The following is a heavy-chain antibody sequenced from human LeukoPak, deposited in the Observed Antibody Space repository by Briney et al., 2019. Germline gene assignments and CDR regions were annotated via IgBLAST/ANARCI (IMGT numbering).Heavy chain of an antibody. CDR3: AKDVRLGYCSGGSCYRSSWFDP. J-gene: IGHJ5*02. CDR2: ISGSGGST. V-gene: IGHV3-23*01. CDR1: GFTFSSYA. Sequence: GGSLRLSCAASGFTFSSYAMSWVRQAPGKGLEWVSAISGSGGSTYYADSVKGRFTISRDNSKNTLYLQMNSLRAEDTAVYYCAKDVRLGYCSGGSCYRSSWFDPWGQGTLVTVSS. D-gene: IGHD2-15*01.